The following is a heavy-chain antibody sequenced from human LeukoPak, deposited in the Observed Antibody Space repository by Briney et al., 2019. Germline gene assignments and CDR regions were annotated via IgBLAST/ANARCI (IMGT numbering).Heavy chain of an antibody. D-gene: IGHD3-22*01. V-gene: IGHV4-30-4*08. CDR3: ARDAYYYDSSGYSPYFDY. Sequence: PSQTLSLTCTVSGGSVSSGDYYWSWIRQPPGKGLEWIGYIYYSGSTYYNPSLKSRVTISVDTSKNQFSLKLSSVTAADTAVYYCARDAYYYDSSGYSPYFDYRGQGTLVTVSS. CDR1: GGSVSSGDYY. CDR2: IYYSGST. J-gene: IGHJ4*02.